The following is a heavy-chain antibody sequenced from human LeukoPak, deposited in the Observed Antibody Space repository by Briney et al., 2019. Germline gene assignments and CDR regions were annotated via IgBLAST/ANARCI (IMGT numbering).Heavy chain of an antibody. CDR3: ARDPGFYDSSGYYKD. Sequence: GGSLRLSCAASGFSCSNHWISWVRQAPGKGLEWVSYISSSGSTIYYADSVKGRFTISRDNAKNSLYLQMNSLRAEDTAVYYCARDPGFYDSSGYYKDWGQGTLVTVSS. CDR2: ISSSGSTI. CDR1: GFSCSNHW. D-gene: IGHD3-22*01. J-gene: IGHJ4*02. V-gene: IGHV3-11*04.